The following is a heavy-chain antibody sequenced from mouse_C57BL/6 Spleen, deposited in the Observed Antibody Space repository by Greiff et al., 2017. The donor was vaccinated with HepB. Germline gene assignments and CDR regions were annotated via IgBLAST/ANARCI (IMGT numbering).Heavy chain of an antibody. V-gene: IGHV1-69*01. CDR3: ARSSYGSRYVYFDN. CDR1: GYTFTSYW. CDR2: IDPSDSYT. J-gene: IGHJ2*01. D-gene: IGHD1-1*01. Sequence: QVQLQQPGAELVMPGASVKLSCKASGYTFTSYWMHWVNQRPGQGLEWIGEIDPSDSYTNYNQKFKGKSTLTEDKSSSTAYMQRSSLTSEDSAVYYWARSSYGSRYVYFDNWGKGTTLTVSS.